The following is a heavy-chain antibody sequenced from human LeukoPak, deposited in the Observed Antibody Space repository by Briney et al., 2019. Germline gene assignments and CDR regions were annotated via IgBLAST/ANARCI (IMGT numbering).Heavy chain of an antibody. D-gene: IGHD1-26*01. J-gene: IGHJ4*02. CDR1: CGSISSHY. CDR2: IYYSGST. V-gene: IGHV4-59*11. CDR3: ARDSGSFDY. Sequence: SETLSLTCTVSCGSISSHYWSWVRQPPGKGLEWIGYIYYSGSTNYNPSLKSRVTISVDTSKNQFSLKLSSVTAADTAVYYCARDSGSFDYWGQGTLVTVSS.